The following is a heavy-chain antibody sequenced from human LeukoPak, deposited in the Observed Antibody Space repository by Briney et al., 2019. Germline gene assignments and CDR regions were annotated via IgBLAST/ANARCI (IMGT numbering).Heavy chain of an antibody. Sequence: GGSLRLSCEASGFTFSSYSMNWVRQAPGKGLEWVSYISSSSSTIYYADSVKGRFTISRDNAKNSLYLQMNSLRAEDTAVYYCARGSKYPWFDPWGQGTLVTVSS. V-gene: IGHV3-48*01. CDR2: ISSSSSTI. CDR3: ARGSKYPWFDP. CDR1: GFTFSSYS. D-gene: IGHD2-2*01. J-gene: IGHJ5*02.